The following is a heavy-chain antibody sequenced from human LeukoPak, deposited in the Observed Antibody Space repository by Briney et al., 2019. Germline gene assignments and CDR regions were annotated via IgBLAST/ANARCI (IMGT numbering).Heavy chain of an antibody. V-gene: IGHV3-7*01. D-gene: IGHD3-3*01. CDR2: IKQDGSEK. J-gene: IGHJ4*02. CDR3: ARNSLTRFGGYDFWSGDFDY. CDR1: GFTVSSNY. Sequence: GGSLRLSCAASGFTVSSNYMSWVRQAPGKGLEWVANIKQDGSEKYYVDSVKGRFTISRDNAKNSLYLQMNSLRAEDTAVYYCARNSLTRFGGYDFWSGDFDYWGQGTLVTVSS.